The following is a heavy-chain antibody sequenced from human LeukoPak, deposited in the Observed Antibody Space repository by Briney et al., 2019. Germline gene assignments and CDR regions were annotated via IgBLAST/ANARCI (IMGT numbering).Heavy chain of an antibody. CDR2: INHSGST. V-gene: IGHV4-34*01. J-gene: IGHJ4*02. D-gene: IGHD5-24*01. CDR3: ARSRLHPIIFDY. CDR1: GGSFSGYY. Sequence: SETLSLTCVVYGGSFSGYYWSWIRQPPGKGLEWIGEINHSGSTNYNPSLKSRVIISVDTSKNQFSLKLTSVTAADTAVYYCARSRLHPIIFDYWGQGTLVTVSS.